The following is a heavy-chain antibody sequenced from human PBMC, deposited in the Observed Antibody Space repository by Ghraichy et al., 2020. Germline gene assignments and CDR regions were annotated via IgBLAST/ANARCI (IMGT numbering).Heavy chain of an antibody. CDR3: ASPNLDIVVVPALGYGMDV. Sequence: SVKVSCKASGGTFSSYAISWVRQAPGQGLEWMGGIIPIFGTANYAQKFQGRVTITADESTSTAYMELSSLRSEDTAVYYCASPNLDIVVVPALGYGMDVWGQGTTVTVSS. D-gene: IGHD2-2*03. J-gene: IGHJ6*02. CDR1: GGTFSSYA. CDR2: IIPIFGTA. V-gene: IGHV1-69*13.